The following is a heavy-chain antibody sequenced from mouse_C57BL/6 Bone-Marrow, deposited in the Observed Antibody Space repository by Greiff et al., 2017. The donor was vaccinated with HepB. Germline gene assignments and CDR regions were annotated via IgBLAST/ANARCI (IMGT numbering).Heavy chain of an antibody. V-gene: IGHV1-82*01. CDR2: IYPGDGDT. J-gene: IGHJ1*03. CDR1: GYAFSSSW. Sequence: VQLQQSGPELVKPGASVKISCKASGYAFSSSWMNWVKQRPGKGLEWIGRIYPGDGDTNYNGKFKGKATLTAYKSSSTAYMQLSSLTSEDSAVYFYARSLRTGYFDFWGTGTTVTVSS. CDR3: ARSLRTGYFDF.